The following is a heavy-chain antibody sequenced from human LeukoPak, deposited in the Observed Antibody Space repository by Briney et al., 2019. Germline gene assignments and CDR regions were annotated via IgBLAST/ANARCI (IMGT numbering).Heavy chain of an antibody. V-gene: IGHV3-7*03. J-gene: IGHJ4*02. CDR2: IKQDGSEK. CDR1: GFTFSSYA. CDR3: ATSTAAAGTD. D-gene: IGHD6-13*01. Sequence: GGSLRLSCAASGFTFSSYAMSWVRQAPGKGLEWVANIKQDGSEKYYVDSVKGRFTISRDNAKNSLFLQMNSLRAEDTAIYYCATSTAAAGTDWGQGTLVTVSS.